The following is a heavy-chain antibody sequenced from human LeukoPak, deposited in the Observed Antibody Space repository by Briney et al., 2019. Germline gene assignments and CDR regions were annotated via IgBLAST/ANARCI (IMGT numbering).Heavy chain of an antibody. J-gene: IGHJ5*02. D-gene: IGHD6-19*01. CDR1: GFTFDDYA. CDR2: ISWNSETI. V-gene: IGHV3-9*03. Sequence: GMSLRLSCAASGFTFDDYAMHWVRQPPGKGLEWVSIISWNSETIVYADSVKGRFTISRDNAKKSLYLQMNSLIAEDMALYYCAKGGPEMEQWLVSWGQGTLVTVSS. CDR3: AKGGPEMEQWLVS.